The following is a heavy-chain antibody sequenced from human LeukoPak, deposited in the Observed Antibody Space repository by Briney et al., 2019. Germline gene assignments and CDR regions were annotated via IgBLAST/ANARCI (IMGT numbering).Heavy chain of an antibody. J-gene: IGHJ4*02. V-gene: IGHV3-48*03. D-gene: IGHD2-8*01. CDR1: GFTFSSYE. CDR2: ISTTGDRI. CDR3: ARDTKDY. Sequence: GGSLRLSCAASGFTFSSYEMNWVRQAPGKGLEWISYISTTGDRIQYADSVKGRFTTSRDNAKNSLYLQMNSLRAEDTAVYYCARDTKDYWGQGTLVTVSS.